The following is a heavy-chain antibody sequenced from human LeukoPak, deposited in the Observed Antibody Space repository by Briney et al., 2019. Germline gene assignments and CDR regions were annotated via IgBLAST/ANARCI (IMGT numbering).Heavy chain of an antibody. V-gene: IGHV3-21*01. Sequence: GGSLRLSCAASGFTFSNYNMHWVRQAPGRGLEWVSSISSSSSYIYYADSVKGRFTISRDNAKNSLYLQMNSLRAEDTAVYYCAREERDGYNYYWYFDLWGRGTLVTVSS. CDR1: GFTFSNYN. D-gene: IGHD5-24*01. CDR3: AREERDGYNYYWYFDL. CDR2: ISSSSSYI. J-gene: IGHJ2*01.